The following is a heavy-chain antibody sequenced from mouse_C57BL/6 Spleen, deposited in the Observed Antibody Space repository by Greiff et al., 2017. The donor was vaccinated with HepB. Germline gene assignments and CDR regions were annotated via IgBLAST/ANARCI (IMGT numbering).Heavy chain of an antibody. Sequence: QVQLQQSGAELVRPGASVKLSCKASGYTFTDYYINWVKQRPGQGLEWIARIYPGSGNTDYNHKFKGKSTLTAEKASSTAYMQLRSLTSGDSAVYYCAREADGGDAIDYWGQGTSVTVSA. CDR3: AREADGGDAIDY. J-gene: IGHJ4*01. CDR2: IYPGSGNT. CDR1: GYTFTDYY. V-gene: IGHV1-76*01.